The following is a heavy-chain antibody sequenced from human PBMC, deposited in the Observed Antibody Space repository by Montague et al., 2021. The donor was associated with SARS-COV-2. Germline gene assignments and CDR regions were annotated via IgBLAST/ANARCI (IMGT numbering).Heavy chain of an antibody. CDR2: IYYSGST. Sequence: SETLSLTCTVYGGSISSYYWGWIRQPPGKGLEWIWYIYYSGSTNYNPSLKSRVTISVDTSKNQFSLKLSSVTAADTAVYYCARRRLTLLGYGMDVWGQGTTVTVSS. J-gene: IGHJ6*02. CDR3: ARRRLTLLGYGMDV. CDR1: GGSISSYY. D-gene: IGHD3-10*01. V-gene: IGHV4-59*08.